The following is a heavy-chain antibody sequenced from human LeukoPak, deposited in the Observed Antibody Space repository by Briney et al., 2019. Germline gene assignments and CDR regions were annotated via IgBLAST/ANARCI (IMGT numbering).Heavy chain of an antibody. CDR3: AKGPSSGWYYFDY. Sequence: GGSLRLSCAASGFTFNSCAMSWVRQAPGKGLEWVSDISASGSTTHYADSVKGRFTISRDNSKNTLYLQMNSLRAEDTAVYYCAKGPSSGWYYFDYWGQGTLVTVSS. CDR2: ISASGSTT. V-gene: IGHV3-23*01. J-gene: IGHJ4*02. CDR1: GFTFNSCA. D-gene: IGHD6-19*01.